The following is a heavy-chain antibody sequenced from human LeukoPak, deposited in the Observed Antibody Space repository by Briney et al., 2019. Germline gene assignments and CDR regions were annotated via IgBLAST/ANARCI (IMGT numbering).Heavy chain of an antibody. CDR1: GGTFSSYA. CDR3: ASHVPSGFHKHYYGMDV. J-gene: IGHJ6*02. V-gene: IGHV1-69*13. CDR2: IIPIFGTA. Sequence: ASVKVSCKASGGTFSSYAISWVRQAPGQGLEWMGGIIPIFGTANYAQKFQGRVTITADESTSTAYMELSSLRSEDTAVYYCASHVPSGFHKHYYGMDVWGQGTTVTVSS. D-gene: IGHD3-10*01.